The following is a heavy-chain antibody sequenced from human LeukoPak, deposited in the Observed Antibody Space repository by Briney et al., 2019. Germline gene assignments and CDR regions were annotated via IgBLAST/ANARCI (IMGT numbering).Heavy chain of an antibody. CDR2: IYHSGST. D-gene: IGHD3-10*01. CDR3: ARLWFGESTAGY. J-gene: IGHJ4*02. V-gene: IGHV4-38-2*02. CDR1: GYSISSGYY. Sequence: SETLSLTCTVSGYSISSGYYWGWIRQPSGKGLEWIGSIYHSGSTYYNPSLKSRVTISVDTSKNQLSLKLSSVTAADTAVYYCARLWFGESTAGYWGQGTLVTVSS.